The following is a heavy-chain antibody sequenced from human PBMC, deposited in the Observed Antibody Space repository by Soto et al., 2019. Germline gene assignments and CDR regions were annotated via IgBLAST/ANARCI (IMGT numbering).Heavy chain of an antibody. CDR2: IWYDGSNK. V-gene: IGHV3-33*01. CDR3: ERDSPPIWFGENAYGMDV. Sequence: GSRRLSCAASGFTFSSYGMHCVRQAPGKGLEWVAVIWYDGSNKYYADSVKGRFTISRDNSKNTLYLQMNSLRAEDTAVHYCERDSPPIWFGENAYGMDVSGQGTRVTVSS. J-gene: IGHJ6*02. D-gene: IGHD3-10*01. CDR1: GFTFSSYG.